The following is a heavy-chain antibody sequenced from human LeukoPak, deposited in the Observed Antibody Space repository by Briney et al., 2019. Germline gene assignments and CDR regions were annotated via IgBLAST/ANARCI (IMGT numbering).Heavy chain of an antibody. V-gene: IGHV4-30-2*01. CDR2: IYHSGST. Sequence: SQTLSLTCTVSGGSISSGGYYWSWIRQPPGKGLEWIGYIYHSGSTYYNPSLKSRVTISVDRSKNQFSLKLSSVTAADTAVYYCAREVDYSNYLDYWDQGTLVTVSS. D-gene: IGHD4-11*01. CDR3: AREVDYSNYLDY. J-gene: IGHJ4*02. CDR1: GGSISSGGYY.